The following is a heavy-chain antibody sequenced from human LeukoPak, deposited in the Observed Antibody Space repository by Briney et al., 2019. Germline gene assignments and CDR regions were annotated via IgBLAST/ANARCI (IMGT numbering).Heavy chain of an antibody. CDR3: AKARYQRYYYGMDV. J-gene: IGHJ6*02. D-gene: IGHD3-9*01. Sequence: GGSLRLSCAASGFSFSNTWMNWIRLAPGKGLEWVGRVKSKSDGGTAEYAAPVKGRFTISRDDSKSTLYVEMSSLKIEDTAVYYCAKARYQRYYYGMDVWGQGTTVTVSS. V-gene: IGHV3-15*07. CDR2: VKSKSDGGTA. CDR1: GFSFSNTW.